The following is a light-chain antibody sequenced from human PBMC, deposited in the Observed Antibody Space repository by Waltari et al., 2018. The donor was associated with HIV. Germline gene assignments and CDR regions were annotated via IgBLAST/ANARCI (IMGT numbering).Light chain of an antibody. Sequence: ELVLTQSPATLSLSPGDRATLSRSASQRVGPYLAWFQQTTGQAPRLLIYDATKRATGIPARFSGSGSGTEFTLTISSLEPEDFAVYYCQQRSDWPRYTFGQGTKLEI. CDR3: QQRSDWPRYT. CDR1: QRVGPY. V-gene: IGKV3-11*01. J-gene: IGKJ2*01. CDR2: DAT.